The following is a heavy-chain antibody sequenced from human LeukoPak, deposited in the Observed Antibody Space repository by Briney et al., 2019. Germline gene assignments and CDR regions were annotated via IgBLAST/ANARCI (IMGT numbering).Heavy chain of an antibody. Sequence: SETLSLTCTVSGGSISSSSYYWGWIRQPPGKGMEWIGTIYYSGSTYYSPSLKSRVTISVDTSKNQFSLKLSSVTAADTAVYYCARQGSGNYLTLVKHWGQGTLVTVSS. D-gene: IGHD1-26*01. CDR1: GGSISSSSYY. V-gene: IGHV4-39*01. J-gene: IGHJ1*01. CDR2: IYYSGST. CDR3: ARQGSGNYLTLVKH.